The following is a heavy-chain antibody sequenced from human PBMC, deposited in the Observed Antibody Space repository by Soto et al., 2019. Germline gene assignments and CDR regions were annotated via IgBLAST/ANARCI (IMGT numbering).Heavy chain of an antibody. J-gene: IGHJ4*02. CDR2: IYTGGVT. Sequence: GGSLRLSCAASGFSLNNNYMSWVRQAPGRGLEWLSVIYTGGVTYSAESVKDRFSISRDNSQNTLFLQMNNLRAEDTAVYHCVRDSVVSRTYYFDLWGQGTLVTVSS. CDR1: GFSLNNNY. V-gene: IGHV3-66*01. D-gene: IGHD3-22*01. CDR3: VRDSVVSRTYYFDL.